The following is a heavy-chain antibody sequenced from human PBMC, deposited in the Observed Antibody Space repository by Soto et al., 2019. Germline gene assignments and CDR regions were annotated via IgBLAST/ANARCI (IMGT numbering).Heavy chain of an antibody. CDR2: ISYDGSNK. CDR3: AKGGGNLPTPGPLYGMGV. J-gene: IGHJ6*02. V-gene: IGHV3-30*18. D-gene: IGHD2-21*02. Sequence: QVQLVESGGGVVQPGRSLRLSCAASGFTFSSYGMHWVRQAPGKGLEWVAVISYDGSNKYYADSVKGRFTISRDNSKNTLYLQMNSLRAEDTAVYYCAKGGGNLPTPGPLYGMGVWGQGTTVTVSS. CDR1: GFTFSSYG.